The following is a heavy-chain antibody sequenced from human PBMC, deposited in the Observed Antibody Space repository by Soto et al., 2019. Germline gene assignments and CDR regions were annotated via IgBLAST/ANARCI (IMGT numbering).Heavy chain of an antibody. Sequence: VQLVQSGAEVKKPGASVKVSCKASGYTFTSYGSSWVRQAPAPALAWMGWVRAYNVNTNDAQKLQGRVTMTTDTSTSTAYMELRSLRSDDTAVYYWGRGPEGYYYYYYMNVWGKGTKVTVSS. J-gene: IGHJ6*03. V-gene: IGHV1-18*01. CDR2: VRAYNVNT. CDR3: GRGPEGYYYYYYMNV. CDR1: GYTFTSYG.